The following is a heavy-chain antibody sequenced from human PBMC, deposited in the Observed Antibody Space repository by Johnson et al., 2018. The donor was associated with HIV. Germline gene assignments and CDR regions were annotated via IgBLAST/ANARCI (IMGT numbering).Heavy chain of an antibody. CDR2: INWNGGST. Sequence: VQLVESGGGVVRPGGSLRLSCAASGFTFDDYGMSWVRQAPGKGLEWVSGINWNGGSTGYADSVKGRFTISRDHAKNSLYLQMNSLRAEDTALYYCARDVRGYYDSRDYSDDAFDIWGQGTVLTVSS. CDR1: GFTFDDYG. CDR3: ARDVRGYYDSRDYSDDAFDI. J-gene: IGHJ3*02. D-gene: IGHD3-22*01. V-gene: IGHV3-20*04.